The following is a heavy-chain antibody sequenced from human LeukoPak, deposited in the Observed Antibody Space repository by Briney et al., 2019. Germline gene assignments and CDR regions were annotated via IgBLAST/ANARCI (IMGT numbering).Heavy chain of an antibody. CDR2: IYYSGST. Sequence: SETLSLTCTVSGGSISSYYWSWIRQPPGKGLEWIGYIYYSGSTNYNPSLKSRVTISVGTSKNQFSLKLSSVTAADTAVYYCAREVAGIQLFDYWGQGTLVTVSS. V-gene: IGHV4-59*01. J-gene: IGHJ4*02. D-gene: IGHD5-18*01. CDR3: AREVAGIQLFDY. CDR1: GGSISSYY.